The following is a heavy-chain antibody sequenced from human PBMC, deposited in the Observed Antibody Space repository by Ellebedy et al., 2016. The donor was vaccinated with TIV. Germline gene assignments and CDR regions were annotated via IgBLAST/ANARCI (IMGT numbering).Heavy chain of an antibody. J-gene: IGHJ4*02. CDR1: GGSISSSSYY. CDR2: IYYSGST. Sequence: SETLSLTXTVSGGSISSSSYYWGWIRQPPGKGLEWIGSIYYSGSTYYNPSLKSRVTISVDTSKNQFSLKLSSVTAADTAVYYCATDWGRAAVLWGQGTLVTVSS. D-gene: IGHD3-16*01. V-gene: IGHV4-39*07. CDR3: ATDWGRAAVL.